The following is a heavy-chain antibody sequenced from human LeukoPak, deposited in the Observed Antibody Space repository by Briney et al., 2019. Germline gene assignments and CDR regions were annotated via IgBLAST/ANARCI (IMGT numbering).Heavy chain of an antibody. CDR2: IYTSGST. D-gene: IGHD6-19*01. J-gene: IGHJ4*02. V-gene: IGHV4-4*07. Sequence: SETLSLTCTVSGGSISSYYWSWIRQPAGKGLEWIGRIYTSGSTNYNPSLKSRVTMSVDTSKNQFSLKLSSVTAADTAVYYCASGVAVAGKRYFDYWGQGTLVTVSS. CDR3: ASGVAVAGKRYFDY. CDR1: GGSISSYY.